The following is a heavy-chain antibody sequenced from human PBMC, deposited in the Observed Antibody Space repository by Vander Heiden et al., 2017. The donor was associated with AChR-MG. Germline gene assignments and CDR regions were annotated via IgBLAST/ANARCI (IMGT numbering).Heavy chain of an antibody. CDR2: IRYDGSNK. J-gene: IGHJ5*02. D-gene: IGHD4-4*01. Sequence: QVQLVESGGGAVQPGGSLRLACAASGITFSSYGMHWVRQAPGKGLEWVAFIRYDGSNKYYADSVKGRFTISRDNSKNTLYLQMNSLRAEDTAVYYCAKDRGNYGNWFDPWGQGTLVTVSS. CDR3: AKDRGNYGNWFDP. CDR1: GITFSSYG. V-gene: IGHV3-30*02.